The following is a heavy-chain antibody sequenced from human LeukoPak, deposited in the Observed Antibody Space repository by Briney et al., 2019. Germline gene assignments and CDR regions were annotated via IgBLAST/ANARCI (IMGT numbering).Heavy chain of an antibody. D-gene: IGHD3-10*01. CDR3: ASHGSGSYYRYFDL. Sequence: PSQTLSLTCTVSGGSISSGGYCWSWIRQYPGTGLEWIGYIYYSGSTYYNPSLKSRVTISEDTSKNQFSLKLSSVTAADTAVYYCASHGSGSYYRYFDLWGRGTLVTVSS. V-gene: IGHV4-31*03. CDR1: GGSISSGGYC. J-gene: IGHJ2*01. CDR2: IYYSGST.